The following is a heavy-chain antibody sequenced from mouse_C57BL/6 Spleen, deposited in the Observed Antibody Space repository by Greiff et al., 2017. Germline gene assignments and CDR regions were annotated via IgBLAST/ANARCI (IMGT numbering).Heavy chain of an antibody. CDR1: GFTFSSYA. J-gene: IGHJ1*03. CDR3: ARDGGDWYFDV. CDR2: ISDGGSYT. V-gene: IGHV5-4*01. Sequence: EVKLVEPGGGLVKPGGSLKLSCAASGFTFSSYAMSWVRQTPEKRLEWVATISDGGSYTYYPDNVKGRFTISRDNAKNNLYLQMSHLKSEDTAMYYCARDGGDWYFDVWGTGTTVTVSS.